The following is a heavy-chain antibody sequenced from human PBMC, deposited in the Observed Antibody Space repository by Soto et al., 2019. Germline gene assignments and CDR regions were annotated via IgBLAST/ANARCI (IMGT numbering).Heavy chain of an antibody. J-gene: IGHJ5*02. D-gene: IGHD1-26*01. CDR3: VKGGTSKFDP. V-gene: IGHV4-59*01. CDR1: GGSISNCY. CDR2: IYYTGST. Sequence: ETLSLTCTVSGGSISNCYWSWIRQPPGKGLEWIGYIYYTGSTDYNPSLKSRVTMSVDTSKNQFSLKLSSVTAADTAVYYCVKGGTSKFDPWGQGTLVTVSS.